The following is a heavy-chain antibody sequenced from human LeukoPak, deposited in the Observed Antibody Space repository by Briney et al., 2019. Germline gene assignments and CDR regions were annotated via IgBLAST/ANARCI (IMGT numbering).Heavy chain of an antibody. CDR2: IYSGGST. V-gene: IGHV3-66*01. CDR1: GFTVSSNY. D-gene: IGHD3-22*01. J-gene: IGHJ4*02. CDR3: ARGTSWSSGYYYDY. Sequence: GGSLRLSCAASGFTVSSNYMSWFRQAPGKGLEWVSVIYSGGSTYYADSVKGRFTISRDNSKNTLYLQMNSLRAEDTAVYYCARGTSWSSGYYYDYWGQGTLVTVSS.